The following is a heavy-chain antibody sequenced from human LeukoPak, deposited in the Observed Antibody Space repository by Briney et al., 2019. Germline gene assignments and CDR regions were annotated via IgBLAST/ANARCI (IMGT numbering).Heavy chain of an antibody. D-gene: IGHD6-13*01. Sequence: PGGSLRLSCAASGFTFSSYGMHWVRQAPGKGLEWVAVVSYDGSNKYYADSVKGRFTISRDNSKNTLYLQMNSLRTEDTAVYYCAKEVRSSTWTLDYWGQEPWSPSPQ. V-gene: IGHV3-30*18. CDR2: VSYDGSNK. J-gene: IGHJ4*01. CDR1: GFTFSSYG. CDR3: AKEVRSSTWTLDY.